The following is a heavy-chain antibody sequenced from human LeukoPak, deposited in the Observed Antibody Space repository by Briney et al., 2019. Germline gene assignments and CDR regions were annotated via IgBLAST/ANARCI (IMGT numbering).Heavy chain of an antibody. Sequence: GGSLRLSCAASGFTFSDYFMSWIRQAPGKGLEWVSYISSSGSTIYNADSVKGRFTISRDNAKNSLYLQMNSLTAEDTAVYYCARVEYSSSWQIVYYFDYWGQGTLVTVSS. CDR3: ARVEYSSSWQIVYYFDY. J-gene: IGHJ4*02. CDR1: GFTFSDYF. V-gene: IGHV3-11*04. CDR2: ISSSGSTI. D-gene: IGHD6-13*01.